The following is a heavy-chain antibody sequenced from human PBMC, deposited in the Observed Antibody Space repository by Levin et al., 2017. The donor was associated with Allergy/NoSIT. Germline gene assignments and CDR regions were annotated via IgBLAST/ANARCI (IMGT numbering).Heavy chain of an antibody. J-gene: IGHJ4*02. CDR3: AHRDTRRTFDY. CDR2: IFWGDDK. Sequence: SGPTLVKPTQTLTLTCTFSGFSLTSNAVGVGWIRQPPGKALEWLALIFWGDDKSYSPSLKSRLNITKDTSQNQVILTMTNMDPVDTATYYCAHRDTRRTFDYWGQGTPVTVSS. CDR1: GFSLTSNAVG. D-gene: IGHD2-2*01. V-gene: IGHV2-5*02.